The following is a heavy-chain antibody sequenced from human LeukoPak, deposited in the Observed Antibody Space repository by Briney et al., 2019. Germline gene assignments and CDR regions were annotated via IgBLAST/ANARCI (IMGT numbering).Heavy chain of an antibody. V-gene: IGHV1-69*05. CDR1: GYTFTGYY. CDR2: IIPIFGTA. D-gene: IGHD5-12*01. CDR3: ARSPRGIVATPVDY. J-gene: IGHJ4*02. Sequence: SVKVSCKASGYTFTGYYMHWVRQAPGQGLEWMGRIIPIFGTANYAQKFQGRVTITTDESTSTAYMELSSLRSEDTAVYYCARSPRGIVATPVDYWGQGTLVTVSS.